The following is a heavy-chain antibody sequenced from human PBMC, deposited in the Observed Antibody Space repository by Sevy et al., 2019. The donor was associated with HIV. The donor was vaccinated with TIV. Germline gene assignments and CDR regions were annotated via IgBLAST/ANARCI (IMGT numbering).Heavy chain of an antibody. CDR3: ARAVAGVYYFDY. D-gene: IGHD6-19*01. CDR1: GDSVSRNGAA. Sequence: SQTLSLTCVISGDSVSRNGAAWNWIRQSPSRGLEWLGRSYYRSTWHKDYAISVKSRLTITPDTSKNQFFLLLNSVTPEDTAMYYCARAVAGVYYFDYWGQGTLVTVSS. V-gene: IGHV6-1*01. J-gene: IGHJ4*02. CDR2: SYYRSTWHK.